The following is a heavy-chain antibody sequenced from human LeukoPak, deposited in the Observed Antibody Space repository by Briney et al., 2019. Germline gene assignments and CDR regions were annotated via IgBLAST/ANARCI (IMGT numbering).Heavy chain of an antibody. Sequence: ASVKVSCKASGYTFTGYYMHWVRQAAGQGLEWMGWINPSGGSTTYAQKFQGRVTMTRDMSTSTVNMDLSSLRSEDTAVYYCARGYSRSWSDDAFDVWGLGTMVTVSS. J-gene: IGHJ3*01. CDR3: ARGYSRSWSDDAFDV. V-gene: IGHV1-46*01. CDR1: GYTFTGYY. D-gene: IGHD6-13*01. CDR2: INPSGGST.